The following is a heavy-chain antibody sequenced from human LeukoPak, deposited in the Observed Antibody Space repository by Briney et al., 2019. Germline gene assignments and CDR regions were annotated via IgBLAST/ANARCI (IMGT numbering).Heavy chain of an antibody. D-gene: IGHD5-18*01. CDR2: MSSSGSTI. Sequence: GGSLRLSCAASGFTFSDYYMSWIRQAPGKGLEWVSYMSSSGSTIYYADSVKGRFTISRDNAKNSLYLQMNSLRAEDTAVYYCASRGGEKAMVIYYYMVVWGKGTTVTVSS. CDR1: GFTFSDYY. V-gene: IGHV3-11*01. CDR3: ASRGGEKAMVIYYYMVV. J-gene: IGHJ6*03.